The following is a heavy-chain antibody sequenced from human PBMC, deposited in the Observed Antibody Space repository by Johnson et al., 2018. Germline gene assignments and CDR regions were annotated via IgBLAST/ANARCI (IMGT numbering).Heavy chain of an antibody. D-gene: IGHD6-19*01. Sequence: QVQLVQSGAEVKKPGSSVNVSCKASGGTFSSYGITWVRQAPGQGLEWLGEIMPIFGTPNYAQKFQGRLTITADESTSTAYMELSSLRSEVTAVYYRAIGKDSAWHMETCIVDYWGQGTLVTVSS. CDR1: GGTFSSYG. CDR3: AIGKDSAWHMETCIVDY. V-gene: IGHV1-69*01. CDR2: IMPIFGTP. J-gene: IGHJ4*02.